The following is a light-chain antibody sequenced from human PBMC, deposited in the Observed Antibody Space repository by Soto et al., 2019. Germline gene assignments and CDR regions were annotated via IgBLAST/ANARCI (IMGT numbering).Light chain of an antibody. CDR2: GAS. CDR3: QQYGNLVT. J-gene: IGKJ4*01. CDR1: QSVRSSS. V-gene: IGKV3-20*01. Sequence: EIVFTQSPGTLSVSPGERATLSCRASQSVRSSSLAWYQQKPGQAPRLLIYGASSRATGIPDRFRGSGSGTDFNLSISRLELEDFAVYYCQQYGNLVTFGGGTKVDIK.